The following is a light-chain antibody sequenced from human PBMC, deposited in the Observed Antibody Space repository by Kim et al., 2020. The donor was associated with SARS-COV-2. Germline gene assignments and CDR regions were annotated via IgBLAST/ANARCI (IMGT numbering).Light chain of an antibody. J-gene: IGKJ5*01. CDR3: QQYSKWHT. CDR1: QSIRSN. V-gene: IGKV3-15*01. Sequence: EIVMTQSPATLSVSPGDRAILSCRASQSIRSNLAWYQQKPGQAPRLLIYGASTRATGIPARFSGSWSGTEFTCTISSLQSEDFAVYYCQQYSKWHTFGQGTRLEIK. CDR2: GAS.